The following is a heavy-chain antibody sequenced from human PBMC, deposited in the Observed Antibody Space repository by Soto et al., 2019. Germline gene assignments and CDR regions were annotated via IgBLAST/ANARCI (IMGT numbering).Heavy chain of an antibody. J-gene: IGHJ4*02. CDR3: ARDNGYSYGTGRVDY. V-gene: IGHV1-18*01. D-gene: IGHD5-18*01. CDR1: VYTFTSNG. Sequence: QVQVVQSGAEVKKPGASVKVSCKASVYTFTSNGISWVRQAPGKGLEWMGWISAYNGNTNYAQKLQGRVTMTTDTSTSTAYMELRSLRSDDTAVYYCARDNGYSYGTGRVDYWGQGTLVTVSS. CDR2: ISAYNGNT.